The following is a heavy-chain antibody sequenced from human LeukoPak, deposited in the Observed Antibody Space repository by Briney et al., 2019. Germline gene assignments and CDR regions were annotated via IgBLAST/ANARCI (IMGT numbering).Heavy chain of an antibody. D-gene: IGHD4-11*01. Sequence: PGGSLRLSCVASGFTFSDYAMNWVRQAPGKGLEWVSTFKTKYHQVYYAESVRGRFTISTDSSRNTVFLQMNSLRADDTALYYCARSVPDYTRFDYWGQEALVTVSS. J-gene: IGHJ4*02. CDR2: FKTKYHQV. CDR1: GFTFSDYA. CDR3: ARSVPDYTRFDY. V-gene: IGHV3-23*05.